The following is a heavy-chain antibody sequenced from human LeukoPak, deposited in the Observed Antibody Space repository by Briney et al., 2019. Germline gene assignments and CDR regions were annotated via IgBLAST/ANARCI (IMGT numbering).Heavy chain of an antibody. J-gene: IGHJ6*02. D-gene: IGHD3-3*01. CDR2: ISWNSGSI. V-gene: IGHV3-9*01. CDR3: AKDLIIYDFYGMDV. CDR1: GFTFDDYD. Sequence: GGSLRLSCAASGFTFDDYDMPWVRQAPGKGLEWVSGISWNSGSIGYADSVKGRFTISRDNAKNSLYLQMNSLRAEDTALYYCAKDLIIYDFYGMDVWGQGTTVTVSS.